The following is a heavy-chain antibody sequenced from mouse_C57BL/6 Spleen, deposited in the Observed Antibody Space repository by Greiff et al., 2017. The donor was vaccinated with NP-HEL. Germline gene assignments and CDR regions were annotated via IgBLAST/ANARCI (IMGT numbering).Heavy chain of an antibody. Sequence: VQLQQPGAELVKPGASVKLSCKASGYTFTSYWMHWVKQRPGQGLEWIGMIHPNSGSTNYNEKFKSKATLTVDKSSSTAYMQLSRLTSEDSAVYYCARGGWLPQYYAMDYWGQGTSVTVSS. CDR1: GYTFTSYW. D-gene: IGHD2-3*01. CDR3: ARGGWLPQYYAMDY. CDR2: IHPNSGST. J-gene: IGHJ4*01. V-gene: IGHV1-64*01.